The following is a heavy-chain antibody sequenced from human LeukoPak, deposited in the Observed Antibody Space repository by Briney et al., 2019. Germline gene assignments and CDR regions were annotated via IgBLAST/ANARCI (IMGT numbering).Heavy chain of an antibody. CDR2: IWYDGSNK. CDR3: ARAKIQEGTIFGVVIPAYDAFDI. D-gene: IGHD3-3*01. V-gene: IGHV3-33*01. CDR1: GFTFSSYG. J-gene: IGHJ3*02. Sequence: GGSLRLSCAASGFTFSSYGMHWVRQAPGKGLEWVAVIWYDGSNKYYADSVKGRFTISRDNSKNTLYLQMNSLRAEDTAVYYCARAKIQEGTIFGVVIPAYDAFDIWGQGTMVTVSS.